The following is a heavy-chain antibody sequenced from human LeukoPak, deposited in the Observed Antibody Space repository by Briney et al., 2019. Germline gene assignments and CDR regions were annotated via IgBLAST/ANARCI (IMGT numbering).Heavy chain of an antibody. V-gene: IGHV3-11*06. CDR3: ARVQFRIYDSSGYYVLGAFDI. J-gene: IGHJ3*02. D-gene: IGHD3-22*01. CDR2: ISSSSSYT. Sequence: LSLTCTVSGGSISSSNYYWGWIRQPPGKGLEWVSYISSSSSYTNYADSVKGRFTISRDNAKNSLYLQMNSLRAEDTAVYYCARVQFRIYDSSGYYVLGAFDIWGQGTMVTVSS. CDR1: GGSISSSNYY.